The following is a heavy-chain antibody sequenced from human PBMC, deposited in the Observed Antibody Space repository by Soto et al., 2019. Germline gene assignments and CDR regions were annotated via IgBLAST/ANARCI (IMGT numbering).Heavy chain of an antibody. D-gene: IGHD3-22*01. Sequence: APLKVYCKGSGYTFTSYGISCVRQATGRGLEWMGWVSAYNGNTNYAQKLQGRVTMTTDTSTSTAYMELRSLRSADTAVYYCARWEDYYDSSGYYDYWGQGTLVTVSS. CDR2: VSAYNGNT. CDR1: GYTFTSYG. J-gene: IGHJ4*02. V-gene: IGHV1-18*04. CDR3: ARWEDYYDSSGYYDY.